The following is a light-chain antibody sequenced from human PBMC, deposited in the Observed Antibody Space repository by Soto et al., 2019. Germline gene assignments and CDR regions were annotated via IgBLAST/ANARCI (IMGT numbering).Light chain of an antibody. J-gene: IGLJ1*01. CDR2: EVS. V-gene: IGLV2-14*01. CDR3: FSFTTDWTHV. Sequence: ALTQPASASGSPGQSITISCTGSSSDIGAYNYVSWFQQYPGKAPKLIISEVSNRPSGVSNRFSGSKSGTAASLTISGLQTEDEADYFCFSFTTDWTHVFGTGTKVTVL. CDR1: SSDIGAYNY.